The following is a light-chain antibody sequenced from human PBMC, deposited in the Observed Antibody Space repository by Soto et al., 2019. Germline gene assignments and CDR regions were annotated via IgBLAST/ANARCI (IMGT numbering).Light chain of an antibody. Sequence: DIQMTQSPSSLSASVGDRITISCRASQRISNYLNWYQQKPGRAPKLLIHAASVLEGGVAPRFSGSGSETDFTPTIMNLQPEDLARYDCEHGLSTRFSFGEATALEI. CDR2: AAS. J-gene: IGKJ4*01. CDR1: QRISNY. CDR3: EHGLSTRFS. V-gene: IGKV1-39*02.